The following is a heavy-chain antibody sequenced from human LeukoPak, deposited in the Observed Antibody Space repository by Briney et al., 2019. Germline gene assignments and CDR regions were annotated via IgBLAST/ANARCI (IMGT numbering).Heavy chain of an antibody. CDR1: GFTFDDYA. Sequence: GGSLRLSCAASGFTFDDYAMHWVRQAPGKGLEWVSGINWNSDTIGYADSVKGRFTISRDNAKNSLYLQMNSLRAEDTALYYCTKDVGGIAVAGRGTNWGQGTLVTVSS. CDR3: TKDVGGIAVAGRGTN. D-gene: IGHD6-19*01. CDR2: INWNSDTI. V-gene: IGHV3-9*01. J-gene: IGHJ1*01.